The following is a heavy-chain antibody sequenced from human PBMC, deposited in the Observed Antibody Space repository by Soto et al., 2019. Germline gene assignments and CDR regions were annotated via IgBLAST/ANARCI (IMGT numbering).Heavy chain of an antibody. J-gene: IGHJ3*02. CDR3: ARVWGGAFDI. CDR2: IYYSGST. CDR1: GGSISSYY. D-gene: IGHD3-10*01. V-gene: IGHV4-59*01. Sequence: SETLSLTCTVSGGSISSYYWSWIRQPPGKGLELIGYIYYSGSTNYNPSLKSRVTISVDTSKNQFSLKLSSVTAADTAVYYCARVWGGAFDIWGQRTMVTVSS.